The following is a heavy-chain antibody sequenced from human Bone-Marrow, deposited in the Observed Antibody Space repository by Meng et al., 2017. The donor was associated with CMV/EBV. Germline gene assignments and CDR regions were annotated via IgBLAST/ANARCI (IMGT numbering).Heavy chain of an antibody. J-gene: IGHJ4*02. D-gene: IGHD6-6*01. V-gene: IGHV4-34*01. CDR2: INHSGST. CDR1: GGSFSGYY. Sequence: SETLSLTCAVYGGSFSGYYWSWIRQPPGKGLEWIGEINHSGSTNYNPSLKSRVTISVDTSKNQFSLKLSSVTAADTDVYYCARSLEYSSSLLAYWGQGTLV. CDR3: ARSLEYSSSLLAY.